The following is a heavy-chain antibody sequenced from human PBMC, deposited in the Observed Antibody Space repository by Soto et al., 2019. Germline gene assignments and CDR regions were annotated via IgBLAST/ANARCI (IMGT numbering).Heavy chain of an antibody. V-gene: IGHV4-59*01. CDR2: IYYSGST. D-gene: IGHD6-13*01. J-gene: IGHJ4*02. CDR1: GGSISSYY. Sequence: SETLSLTCTVSGGSISSYYWSWIRQPPGKGLEWIGYIYYSGSTNYNPSLKSRVTISVDTSKNQFSLKLSSVTAADTAVYYCARSTYSSNYPDYWGQGTLVTVSS. CDR3: ARSTYSSNYPDY.